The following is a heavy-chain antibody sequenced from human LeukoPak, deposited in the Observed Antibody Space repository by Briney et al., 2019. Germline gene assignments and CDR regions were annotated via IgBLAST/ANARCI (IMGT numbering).Heavy chain of an antibody. D-gene: IGHD3-3*02. CDR3: ARHLRSFPDS. CDR2: IYYSGMT. CDR1: GDASRNHY. V-gene: IGHV4-59*08. Sequence: SETLSLTRSFSGDASRNHYWSWIRQPPGRGLEWLGYIYYSGMTNHNPSLQSRVTMSLDTSKKQFTRRLSSVTAADTAVYYCARHLRSFPDSWGQGTLVTVSS. J-gene: IGHJ4*02.